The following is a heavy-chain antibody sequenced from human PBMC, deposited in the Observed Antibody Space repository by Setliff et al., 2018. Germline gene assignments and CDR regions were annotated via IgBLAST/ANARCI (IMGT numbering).Heavy chain of an antibody. V-gene: IGHV4-59*08. J-gene: IGHJ5*01. Sequence: PSETLSLTCTVSGGSISSSYWSWIRQPPGKGLEWIGYIYSSGSTNNNPSLKSRATISVDTSKNQFSLKLSSVTAADTAVYYCASRRTGPGGWFDYWGQGTLVTVSS. CDR1: GGSISSSY. CDR3: ASRRTGPGGWFDY. D-gene: IGHD1-26*01. CDR2: IYSSGST.